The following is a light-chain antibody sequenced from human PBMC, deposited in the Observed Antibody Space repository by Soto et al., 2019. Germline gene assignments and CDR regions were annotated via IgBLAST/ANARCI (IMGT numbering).Light chain of an antibody. J-gene: IGLJ1*01. CDR2: DVS. CDR1: SSDVGGYNY. CDR3: SSYTTSNTRQIV. Sequence: QSVLTQPASVSGSPGQSITISCTGTSSDVGGYNYVSWYQHHPGNAPKLMIFDVSNRPSGVSNLFSGSKSGNTASLTISGLQPEDEADYYCSSYTTSNTRQIVFGTGTKVTVL. V-gene: IGLV2-14*03.